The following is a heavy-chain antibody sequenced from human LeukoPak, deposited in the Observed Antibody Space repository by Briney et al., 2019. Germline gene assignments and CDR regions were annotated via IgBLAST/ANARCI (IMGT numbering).Heavy chain of an antibody. CDR3: ATFETSHFSKPFEM. Sequence: GGFLRLSCAASGFTFSQYWMSWVRQAPGKGLEWVANIKHDGSEKQDGSEKNYVDSVKGRFTISRDNAKNSLYLQMNSPRADDAAVYYCATFETSHFSKPFEMWGQGTTVTVSS. CDR1: GFTFSQYW. V-gene: IGHV3-7*01. D-gene: IGHD3-3*02. J-gene: IGHJ3*02. CDR2: IKHDGSEKQDGSEK.